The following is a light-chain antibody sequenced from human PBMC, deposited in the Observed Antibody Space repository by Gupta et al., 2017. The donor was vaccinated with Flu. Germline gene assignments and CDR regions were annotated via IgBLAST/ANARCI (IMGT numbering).Light chain of an antibody. CDR3: AAWDDSLNVVV. V-gene: IGLV1-44*01. Sequence: QSVLTQPPSASGTPGQRVTISCSGSSSNIGSNTVNWYQQLPGTAPKLLIYSNNQRPSGVPDRFSGSKSGTSAYLAISGLQAEDEAEYYCAAWDDSLNVVVFGGGTKLTVL. CDR2: SNN. CDR1: SSNIGSNT. J-gene: IGLJ2*01.